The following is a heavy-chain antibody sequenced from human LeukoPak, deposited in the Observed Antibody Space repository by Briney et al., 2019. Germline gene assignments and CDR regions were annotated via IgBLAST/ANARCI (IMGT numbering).Heavy chain of an antibody. CDR2: INPNSGGT. CDR3: ARERVLYSSGWYY. V-gene: IGHV1-2*02. Sequence: ASVKVSCKASGYTFTGYYMHWVRQAPGQGLEWMGWINPNSGGTNYAQKFQGRVTMTRDTSISTAYMELSRLRSDDTAVYYCARERVLYSSGWYYWGQGTLVTVPS. J-gene: IGHJ4*02. CDR1: GYTFTGYY. D-gene: IGHD6-19*01.